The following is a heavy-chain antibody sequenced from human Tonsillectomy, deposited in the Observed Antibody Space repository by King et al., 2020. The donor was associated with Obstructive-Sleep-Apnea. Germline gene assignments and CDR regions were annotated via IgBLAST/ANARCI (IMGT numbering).Heavy chain of an antibody. D-gene: IGHD6-13*01. CDR3: AKAGSSSWYEGWFDP. V-gene: IGHV3-9*01. CDR1: GFTFDDYA. CDR2: ISWNSGSI. J-gene: IGHJ5*02. Sequence: VQLVESGGGLVQPGRSLRLSCAASGFTFDDYAMHWVRQAPGKGLEWVSGISWNSGSIGYADSVKGRFTNSRDNAKNSLYLQMNSLIAEDTALYYCAKAGSSSWYEGWFDPWGQGTLVTVSS.